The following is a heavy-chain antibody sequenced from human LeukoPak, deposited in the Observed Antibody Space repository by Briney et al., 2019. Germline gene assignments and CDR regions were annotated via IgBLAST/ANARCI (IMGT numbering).Heavy chain of an antibody. Sequence: GGSLRLSCAASGFTFSSYEMNGVRQAPGKGLEWVSYISSSGSTIYYADSVKGRFTISRDNAKNSLYLQMNSLRAEDTAVYYCAELGITMIGGVWGKGTTVTVSS. J-gene: IGHJ6*04. D-gene: IGHD3-10*02. CDR1: GFTFSSYE. CDR3: AELGITMIGGV. V-gene: IGHV3-48*03. CDR2: ISSSGSTI.